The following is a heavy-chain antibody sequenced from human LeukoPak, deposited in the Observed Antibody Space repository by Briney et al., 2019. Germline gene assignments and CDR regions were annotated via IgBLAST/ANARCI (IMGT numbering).Heavy chain of an antibody. V-gene: IGHV3-23*01. D-gene: IGHD6-13*01. Sequence: PGGSLRLSCTASGFTLSSYAMSWVRQAPGKGLEWVSAISGSGGSTYYADSVKGRFTISRDNSKNTLYLQMNSLRAEDTAVYYCDPPTIAAAGTWGQGTLVTVSS. J-gene: IGHJ4*02. CDR1: GFTLSSYA. CDR2: ISGSGGST. CDR3: DPPTIAAAGT.